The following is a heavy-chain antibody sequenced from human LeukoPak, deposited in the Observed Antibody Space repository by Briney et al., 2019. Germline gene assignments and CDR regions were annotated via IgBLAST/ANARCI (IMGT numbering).Heavy chain of an antibody. V-gene: IGHV3-30-3*01. D-gene: IGHD3-3*01. Sequence: QAGGSLRLSCAASGFTFSSYAMHWVRQDPGKGLEWVAVISYDGSNKYYADSVKGRFTISRDNSKNTLYLQMNSLRAEDTAVYYCAIFGDPTFDYWGQGTLVTVSS. CDR2: ISYDGSNK. CDR1: GFTFSSYA. J-gene: IGHJ4*02. CDR3: AIFGDPTFDY.